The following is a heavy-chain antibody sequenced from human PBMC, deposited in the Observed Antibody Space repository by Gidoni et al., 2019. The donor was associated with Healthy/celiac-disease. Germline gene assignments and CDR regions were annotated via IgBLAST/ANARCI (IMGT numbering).Heavy chain of an antibody. V-gene: IGHV3-66*01. CDR1: GFTVSSNY. CDR3: AREGDTRRYYYYGMDV. CDR2: IYSGGST. D-gene: IGHD1-26*01. J-gene: IGHJ6*02. Sequence: EVQLVESGGGLVQPGGSLRLSCAASGFTVSSNYMSWVRQAPGKGLEWVSVIYSGGSTYYADSVKGRFTISRDNSKNTLYLQMNSLRAEDTAVYYCAREGDTRRYYYYGMDVWGQGTTVTVSS.